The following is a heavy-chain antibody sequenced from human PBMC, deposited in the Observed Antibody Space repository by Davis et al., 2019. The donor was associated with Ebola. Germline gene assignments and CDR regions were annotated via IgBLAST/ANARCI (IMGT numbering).Heavy chain of an antibody. CDR1: GYTFTSYG. J-gene: IGHJ4*02. Sequence: ASSVTVSCKASGYTFTSYGITWVRQAPGQGLEWMEWINPHNGNTNYAQNVQGRVTMTTDTSTSTAYMEVGSLKSDDTAVYYCARAQFPTTSDHWGQGTLVTVSS. V-gene: IGHV1-18*04. CDR2: INPHNGNT. CDR3: ARAQFPTTSDH. D-gene: IGHD1-1*01.